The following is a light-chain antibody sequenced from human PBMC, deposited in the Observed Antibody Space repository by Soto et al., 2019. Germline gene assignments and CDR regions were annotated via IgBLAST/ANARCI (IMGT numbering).Light chain of an antibody. Sequence: QSVLSQPPSVSGAPGRKVTISCTGSSSNIGAGYEVHWYQQFPRAAPKLLIFDNSNRPSGVPDRFSASQSGSSASLAIAGLQVEDEADYYCSSYTSGSTPYVFGTGTKLTVL. CDR3: SSYTSGSTPYV. V-gene: IGLV1-40*01. J-gene: IGLJ1*01. CDR1: SSNIGAGYE. CDR2: DNS.